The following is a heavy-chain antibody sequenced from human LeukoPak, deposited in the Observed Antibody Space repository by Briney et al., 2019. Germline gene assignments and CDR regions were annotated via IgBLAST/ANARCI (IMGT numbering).Heavy chain of an antibody. D-gene: IGHD3-10*01. CDR3: VKEQSSGNYRTADF. Sequence: PGGSLRLSCAACGSTLSSCGMHWVRQAPGKGLEWVAVITYDGITTYFDDSVKGRFTISRDTSKSMLYLQMNSLRPEDTAVYYCVKEQSSGNYRTADFWGQGTLVTVSS. J-gene: IGHJ4*02. CDR1: GSTLSSCG. CDR2: ITYDGITT. V-gene: IGHV3-30*18.